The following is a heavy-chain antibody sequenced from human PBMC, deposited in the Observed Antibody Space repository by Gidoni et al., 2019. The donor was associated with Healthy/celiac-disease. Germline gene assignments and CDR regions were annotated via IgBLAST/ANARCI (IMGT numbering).Heavy chain of an antibody. CDR1: GYSFTSYW. D-gene: IGHD4-4*01. V-gene: IGHV5-51*01. CDR3: ATNGRLQRSRFDAFDI. Sequence: EVQLVQSGAEVKKPGESLKISCKGSGYSFTSYWIGWVRQMPGKGLEWMGIIYPGDSDTRYSPSFQGQVTISADKSISTAYLQWSSLKASDTAMYYCATNGRLQRSRFDAFDIWGQGTMVTVSS. J-gene: IGHJ3*02. CDR2: IYPGDSDT.